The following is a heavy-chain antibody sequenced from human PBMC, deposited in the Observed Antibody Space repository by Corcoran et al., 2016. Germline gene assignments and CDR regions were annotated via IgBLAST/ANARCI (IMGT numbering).Heavy chain of an antibody. Sequence: QLQLQESGPGLVKPSETLSLTCTVSGGSISSSSYYWGWIRQPPGKGLEWIGSIYYSGSTYYNPSLKSRVTISVDTSKNQFSLKLSSVTAADTAVYYCARHPRITIPFSAAGYFDYWGQGTLVTVSS. D-gene: IGHD3-3*01. CDR1: GGSISSSSYY. J-gene: IGHJ4*02. V-gene: IGHV4-39*01. CDR2: IYYSGST. CDR3: ARHPRITIPFSAAGYFDY.